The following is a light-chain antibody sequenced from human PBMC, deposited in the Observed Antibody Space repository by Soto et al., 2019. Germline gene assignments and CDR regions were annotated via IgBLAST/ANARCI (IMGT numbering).Light chain of an antibody. CDR1: QSISTE. V-gene: IGKV3-15*01. CDR2: SAS. Sequence: EIAMTQSPATLSVSPGERATLSFRASQSISTELAWYQQIPGQPPRLLIYSASTRATGVPARFTGSGSGSEFTLTISGLQSEDFAIYYCQHGHNWPLTFGQGTRLEI. CDR3: QHGHNWPLT. J-gene: IGKJ2*01.